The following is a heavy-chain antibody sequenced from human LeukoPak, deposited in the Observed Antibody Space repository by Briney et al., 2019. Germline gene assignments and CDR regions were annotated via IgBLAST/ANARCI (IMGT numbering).Heavy chain of an antibody. D-gene: IGHD1-26*01. Sequence: GGSLRLSCAASGFTFSSYEMNWVRQAPGKGLEWVSYISSSSSTIYYADSVKGRFTISRDNAKNSLYLQMNSLRAEDTAVYYCARSLGIVGAKGFDYWGQGTLVTVSS. CDR3: ARSLGIVGAKGFDY. V-gene: IGHV3-48*01. CDR2: ISSSSSTI. J-gene: IGHJ4*02. CDR1: GFTFSSYE.